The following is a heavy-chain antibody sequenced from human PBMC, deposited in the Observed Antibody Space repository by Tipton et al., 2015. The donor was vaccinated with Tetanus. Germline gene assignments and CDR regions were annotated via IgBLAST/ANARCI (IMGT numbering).Heavy chain of an antibody. CDR3: AGLRNY. D-gene: IGHD5-12*01. Sequence: TLSLTCAVYGGSFSGYYWSWIRQPPGKGLEWIGEINHSGSTNYNPSLKSRVTISVDTSKNQFSLKLSSVTAADTAVYYRAGLRNYWGQGTLVTVSS. J-gene: IGHJ4*02. CDR1: GGSFSGYY. V-gene: IGHV4-34*01. CDR2: INHSGST.